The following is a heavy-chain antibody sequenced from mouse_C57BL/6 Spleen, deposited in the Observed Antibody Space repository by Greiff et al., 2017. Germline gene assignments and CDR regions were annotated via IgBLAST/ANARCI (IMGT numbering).Heavy chain of an antibody. CDR1: GYAFTNYL. D-gene: IGHD2-1*01. Sequence: QVQLKESGAELVRPGTSVKVSCKASGYAFTNYLIEWVKQRPGQGLEWIGVINPGSGGTNYNEKFKGKATLTADKSSSTAYMQLSSLTSEDSAVYFCARDYGNYVGYYAMDYWGQGTSVTVSS. V-gene: IGHV1-54*01. CDR2: INPGSGGT. J-gene: IGHJ4*01. CDR3: ARDYGNYVGYYAMDY.